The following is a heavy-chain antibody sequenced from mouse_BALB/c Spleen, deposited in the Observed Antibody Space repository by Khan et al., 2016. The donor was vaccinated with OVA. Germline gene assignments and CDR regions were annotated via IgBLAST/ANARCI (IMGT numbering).Heavy chain of an antibody. Sequence: QVQLQQPGAELVRPGVSVKISCKGSGYTFTDYAMHWVKQSHAKSLEWIGVISTCYGDADYNQKFKGKATMTVDKSSSTAYMELARLTSEDSAIYYCARGSGNSRFAYWGQGTLVTVSA. CDR3: ARGSGNSRFAY. V-gene: IGHV1S137*01. D-gene: IGHD1-3*01. J-gene: IGHJ3*01. CDR1: GYTFTDYA. CDR2: ISTCYGDA.